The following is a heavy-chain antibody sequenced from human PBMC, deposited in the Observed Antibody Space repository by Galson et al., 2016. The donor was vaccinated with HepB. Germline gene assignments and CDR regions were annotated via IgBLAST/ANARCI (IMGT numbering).Heavy chain of an antibody. CDR2: ISAHNGNT. CDR3: AREGWYLDY. V-gene: IGHV1-18*01. J-gene: IGHJ4*02. D-gene: IGHD2-15*01. CDR1: GYTFKSFG. Sequence: SVKVSCKASGYTFKSFGISWVRQAPGQGLEWLGWISAHNGNTNYAQTLQGRITMTTDAFTTTAYMELGSLRSDDTAVYYCAREGWYLDYWGQGTLVTVSS.